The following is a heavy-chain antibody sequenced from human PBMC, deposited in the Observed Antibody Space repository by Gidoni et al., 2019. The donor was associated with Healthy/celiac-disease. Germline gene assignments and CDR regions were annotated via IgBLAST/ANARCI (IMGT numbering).Heavy chain of an antibody. CDR2: ISDDGSNK. V-gene: IGHV3-30*18. D-gene: IGHD1-26*01. J-gene: IGHJ4*02. CDR1: GFTFSSYG. Sequence: QVQLVESGGGVVQPGRSLRLSCAASGFTFSSYGMHWVRQAPGKGLEWVAVISDDGSNKYYADSVKGRFTISRDNSKNTLYLQMNSLRAEDTAVYYCAKDLETYSGSYLWGALPDWGQGTLVTVSS. CDR3: AKDLETYSGSYLWGALPD.